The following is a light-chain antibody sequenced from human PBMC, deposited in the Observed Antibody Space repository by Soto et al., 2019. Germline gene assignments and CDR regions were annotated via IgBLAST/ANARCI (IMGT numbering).Light chain of an antibody. Sequence: DIVMTQSPDSLAVSLGERATIECKSSQNVLYNSNNKSCLAWYQQKPGQPPKLLIYWASTRESGVPDRFSGSGSGTDFTLTISSLQAGDVAVYFCQQYYSAPRTFGQGTKVDIK. CDR3: QQYYSAPRT. CDR1: QNVLYNSNNKSC. J-gene: IGKJ1*01. V-gene: IGKV4-1*01. CDR2: WAS.